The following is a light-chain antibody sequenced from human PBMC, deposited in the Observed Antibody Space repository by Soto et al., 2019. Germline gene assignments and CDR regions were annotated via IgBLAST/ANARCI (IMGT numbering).Light chain of an antibody. CDR2: KAS. J-gene: IGKJ1*01. Sequence: DIQMTQSPSTLSASVGDRVTVTCRASQSIGSSLAWYQQKPGKAPKILIYKASGLESGVPSRFSGSGSGTEFTLTISSLQPDDFATYYCQQYTTYPWTFGLGTKVEIK. CDR3: QQYTTYPWT. CDR1: QSIGSS. V-gene: IGKV1-5*03.